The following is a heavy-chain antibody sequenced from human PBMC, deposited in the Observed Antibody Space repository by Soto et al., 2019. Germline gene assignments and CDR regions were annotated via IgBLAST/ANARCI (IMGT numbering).Heavy chain of an antibody. D-gene: IGHD3-9*01. CDR1: GFAFNTYS. J-gene: IGHJ6*02. CDR3: VRDLGRYFRSGYMDL. V-gene: IGHV3-21*02. CDR2: INEASTYI. Sequence: EVQLVESGGGLVNPGGSLRLSCTASGFAFNTYSMNWVRQAPGKGLEWVSSINEASTYIYYSDSLRGRITISRDNAKDSLFLQMNSLRPDDTAVYYCVRDLGRYFRSGYMDLWGDGATVTVSS.